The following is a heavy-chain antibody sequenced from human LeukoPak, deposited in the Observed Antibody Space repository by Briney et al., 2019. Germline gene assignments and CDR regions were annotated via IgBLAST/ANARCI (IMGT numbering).Heavy chain of an antibody. CDR2: INPSGGST. CDR1: GDTFTSYY. D-gene: IGHD3-10*01. Sequence: ASVKVSCKASGDTFTSYYMHWVRQAPGQGLEWMGIINPSGGSTSYAQKFQGRVTMTRDTSTSTVYMELSSLRSEDTAVYYCARDYYGSGSYTSGSDYWGQGTLVIVSS. CDR3: ARDYYGSGSYTSGSDY. V-gene: IGHV1-46*03. J-gene: IGHJ4*02.